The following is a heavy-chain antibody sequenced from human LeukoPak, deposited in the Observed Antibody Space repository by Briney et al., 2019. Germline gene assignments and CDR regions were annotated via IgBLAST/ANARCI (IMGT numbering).Heavy chain of an antibody. D-gene: IGHD6-13*01. Sequence: PSETLSLTCTVSGGSISSGSYYWSWIRQPAGKGLEWIGRIYTSGSTNYNPSLKSRVTISVDTSKNQFSLKLSSVTAADTAVYYCAREAGIAAAESYGMFDPWGQGTLVTVSS. J-gene: IGHJ5*02. CDR3: AREAGIAAAESYGMFDP. CDR1: GGSISSGSYY. V-gene: IGHV4-61*02. CDR2: IYTSGST.